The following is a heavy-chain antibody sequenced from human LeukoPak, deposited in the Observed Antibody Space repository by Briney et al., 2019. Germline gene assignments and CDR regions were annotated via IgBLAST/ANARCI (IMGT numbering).Heavy chain of an antibody. J-gene: IGHJ4*02. V-gene: IGHV3-33*01. CDR2: IWYDGSNK. Sequence: PGRSLRLSCAASGFTLSSYGVHWVRQAPGKGLEWVAFIWYDGSNKYYADSVKGRFNISRGNSNNTLYLQMNSLRAEDTAVYYCARDLTNGYNQLGIGYWGQGTLVTVSS. CDR1: GFTLSSYG. D-gene: IGHD5-24*01. CDR3: ARDLTNGYNQLGIGY.